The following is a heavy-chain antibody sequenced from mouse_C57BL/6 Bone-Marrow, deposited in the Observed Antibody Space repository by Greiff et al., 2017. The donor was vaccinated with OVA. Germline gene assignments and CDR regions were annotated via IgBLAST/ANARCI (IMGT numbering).Heavy chain of an antibody. J-gene: IGHJ2*01. V-gene: IGHV5-4*01. D-gene: IGHD1-1*01. CDR1: GFTFSSYA. Sequence: EVMLVESGGGLVKPGGSLKLSCAASGFTFSSYAMSWVRQTPEKRLEWVATISDGGSYTYYPDNVKGRFTISRDNAKNNLYLQMSHLKSEDKAMYYCARDHYGSSLYFDYWGQGTTLTVSS. CDR2: ISDGGSYT. CDR3: ARDHYGSSLYFDY.